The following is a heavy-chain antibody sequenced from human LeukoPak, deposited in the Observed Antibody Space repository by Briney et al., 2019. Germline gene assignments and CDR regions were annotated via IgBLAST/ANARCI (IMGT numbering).Heavy chain of an antibody. J-gene: IGHJ6*02. Sequence: ASVKVSCKASGYTFTGYYMQLVRQAPGQGVGWRGWINPYSGGASYAQNFQGRVTMTRDTSISTAYMELSRLRSDDTAVYYCARFDSSGWYEEPPYGMDVWGQGTTVTVSS. CDR3: ARFDSSGWYEEPPYGMDV. D-gene: IGHD6-19*01. V-gene: IGHV1-2*02. CDR2: INPYSGGA. CDR1: GYTFTGYY.